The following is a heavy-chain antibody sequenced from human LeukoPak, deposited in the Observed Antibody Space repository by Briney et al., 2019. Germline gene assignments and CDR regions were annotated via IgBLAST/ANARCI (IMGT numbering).Heavy chain of an antibody. Sequence: GGSLRLSCAASGFTFSSYAMHWVRQAPGKGLEYVSAISSNGGSTYYANSVKGRFTISRDNSKNALYLQMGSLRAEDMAVYYCARGGYSSGWYQTSGYYYGMDVWGQGTTVTVSS. CDR3: ARGGYSSGWYQTSGYYYGMDV. CDR2: ISSNGGST. V-gene: IGHV3-64*01. CDR1: GFTFSSYA. D-gene: IGHD6-19*01. J-gene: IGHJ6*02.